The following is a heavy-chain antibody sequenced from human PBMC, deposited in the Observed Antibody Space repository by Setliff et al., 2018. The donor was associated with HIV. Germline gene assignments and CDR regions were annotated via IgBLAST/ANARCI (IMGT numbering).Heavy chain of an antibody. CDR1: GGSISSYS. J-gene: IGHJ3*02. V-gene: IGHV4-4*08. Sequence: PSETLSLTCTVSGGSISSYSWSWIRQPPGKGLEWIGYIYTSGSTNYNPSLKSRVTISVDTSKNQFSLKLSSVTAADTAVYYCASRVVVTAPDAFDIWGQGTMVTVSS. CDR3: ASRVVVTAPDAFDI. D-gene: IGHD2-21*02. CDR2: IYTSGST.